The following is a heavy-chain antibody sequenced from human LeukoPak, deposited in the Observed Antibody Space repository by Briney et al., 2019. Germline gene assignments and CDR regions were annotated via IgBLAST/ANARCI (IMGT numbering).Heavy chain of an antibody. CDR1: GFTFRVYW. Sequence: GGSLRLSCAASGFTFRVYWMHWVRHVPGKGLLWVSRLNVDGSNTTYADSVKGRLTISRDNAKNVLYLQMNSLRAEDTGVYFCARGGVRSGYDHSTWFYYYGLDVWGKGTTVTVSS. CDR3: ARGGVRSGYDHSTWFYYYGLDV. D-gene: IGHD5-12*01. J-gene: IGHJ6*04. CDR2: LNVDGSNT. V-gene: IGHV3-74*03.